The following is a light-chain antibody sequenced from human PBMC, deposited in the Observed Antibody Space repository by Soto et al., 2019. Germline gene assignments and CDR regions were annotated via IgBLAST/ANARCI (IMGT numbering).Light chain of an antibody. J-gene: IGKJ1*01. Sequence: ETVLTQSPGILSLSPGERATLSCRASQSISNNYLAWYQQKPGQTPRLLIHGASGRATGIPDRFSGSGSGTDFTLTISRLEPEDFVVYYCQQYGSSPRTFGQGTKVEIK. CDR2: GAS. V-gene: IGKV3-20*01. CDR1: QSISNNY. CDR3: QQYGSSPRT.